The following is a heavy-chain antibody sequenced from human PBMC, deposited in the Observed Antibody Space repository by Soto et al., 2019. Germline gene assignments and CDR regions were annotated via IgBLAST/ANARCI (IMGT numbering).Heavy chain of an antibody. CDR3: AREAGSSRYYYGLDV. Sequence: GGSRRLSCAASGFIVSTNYMTWVRQAPGKGLEWVSVIHSDDSTYYADSVKGRFTISRDNSKNTLFLQLNSLRAEDTAVYYCAREAGSSRYYYGLDVWGQGTTVTVSS. CDR1: GFIVSTNY. CDR2: IHSDDST. D-gene: IGHD6-6*01. J-gene: IGHJ6*02. V-gene: IGHV3-53*01.